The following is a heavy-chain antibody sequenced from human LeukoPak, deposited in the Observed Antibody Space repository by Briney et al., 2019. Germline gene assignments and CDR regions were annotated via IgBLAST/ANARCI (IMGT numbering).Heavy chain of an antibody. CDR3: ARADTALILPSRAFDI. D-gene: IGHD3-3*01. Sequence: LRLSCAASGFTFSSYAMSWIRQPPGKGLEWIGYIYHSGSTYYNPSLKSRATISVDRSKNQFSLKLSSVTAADTAVYYCARADTALILPSRAFDIWGQGTMVTVSS. J-gene: IGHJ3*02. V-gene: IGHV4-30-2*01. CDR2: IYHSGST. CDR1: GFTFSSYA.